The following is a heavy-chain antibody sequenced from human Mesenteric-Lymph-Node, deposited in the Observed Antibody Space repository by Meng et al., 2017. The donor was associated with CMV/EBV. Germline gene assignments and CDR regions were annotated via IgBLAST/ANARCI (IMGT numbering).Heavy chain of an antibody. J-gene: IGHJ4*02. Sequence: GGSLRLSCVGSGFTFNTFWLTWVRQAPGKGLEWVAKIKTDGRESNYVESVRGRFTISRDNAKNTLYLQMNTLTVEDTAVYYCARDMRGHYYWGQGALVTVSS. D-gene: IGHD3-16*01. V-gene: IGHV3-7*01. CDR2: IKTDGRES. CDR1: GFTFNTFW. CDR3: ARDMRGHYY.